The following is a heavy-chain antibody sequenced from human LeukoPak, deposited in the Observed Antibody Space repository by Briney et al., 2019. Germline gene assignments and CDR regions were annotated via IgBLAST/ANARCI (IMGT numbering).Heavy chain of an antibody. CDR2: INHSGST. D-gene: IGHD2-15*01. V-gene: IGHV4-34*01. CDR3: ARRHGINCSGGSCYWFDP. Sequence: SETLSLTCAAYGGSFSGYYWSWIRQPPGKGLEWIGEINHSGSTNYNPSLKSRVTISVDTSKNQFSLKLSSVTAADTAVYYCARRHGINCSGGSCYWFDPWGQGTLVTVSS. J-gene: IGHJ5*02. CDR1: GGSFSGYY.